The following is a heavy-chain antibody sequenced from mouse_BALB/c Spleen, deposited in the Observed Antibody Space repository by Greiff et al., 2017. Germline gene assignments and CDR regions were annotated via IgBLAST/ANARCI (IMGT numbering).Heavy chain of an antibody. V-gene: IGHV1-54*03. Sequence: QVQQSGAELVRPGTSVKVSCKASGYAFTNYLIEWVKQRPGQGLEWIGVINPGSGGTNYNEKFKGKATLTADKSSSTAYMQLSSLTSDDSAVYFCARRGDYDAMDYWGQGTSVTVSS. CDR2: INPGSGGT. CDR3: ARRGDYDAMDY. J-gene: IGHJ4*01. CDR1: GYAFTNYL.